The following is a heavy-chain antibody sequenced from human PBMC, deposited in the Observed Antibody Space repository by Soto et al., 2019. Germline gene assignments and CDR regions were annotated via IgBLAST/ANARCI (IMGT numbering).Heavy chain of an antibody. J-gene: IGHJ3*02. CDR2: IYYSGST. CDR1: GGSISSYY. Sequence: TSETLSLTCTVSGGSISSYYWSWIRQPPGKGLEWIGYIYYSGSTNYNPSLKSRVTISVDTSKNQFSLKLSSVTAADTAVYYCARLHHAFDIWGQGTMVTVSS. V-gene: IGHV4-59*01. CDR3: ARLHHAFDI.